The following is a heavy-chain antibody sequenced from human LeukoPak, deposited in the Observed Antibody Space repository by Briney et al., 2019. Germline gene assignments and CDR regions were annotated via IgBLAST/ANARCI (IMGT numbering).Heavy chain of an antibody. Sequence: GGSLSLSCAPSGFTFSSYSMNWVRQAPGKGLEWVSSISSSSSYIYYADSVKGRFTISRNNAKNSLYLQMNSLRAEDTAVYYCARDVEYCSSTSCPTDYWGQGTLVTVSS. J-gene: IGHJ4*02. V-gene: IGHV3-21*01. CDR3: ARDVEYCSSTSCPTDY. CDR1: GFTFSSYS. CDR2: ISSSSSYI. D-gene: IGHD2-2*01.